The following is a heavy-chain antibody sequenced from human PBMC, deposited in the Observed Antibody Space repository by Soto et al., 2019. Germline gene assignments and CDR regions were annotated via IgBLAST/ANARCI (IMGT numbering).Heavy chain of an antibody. CDR2: IYYSGST. Sequence: SETLSLTCTVSGGSISSSSYYWGWIRQPPGKGLEWIGSIYYSGSTYYNPSLKSRVTISVDTSKNQFSLKLSSVTAADTAVYYCARLDNGGYGSGSYNYYYYGMDVWGQGTTVTAP. D-gene: IGHD3-10*01. CDR3: ARLDNGGYGSGSYNYYYYGMDV. J-gene: IGHJ6*02. V-gene: IGHV4-39*01. CDR1: GGSISSSSYY.